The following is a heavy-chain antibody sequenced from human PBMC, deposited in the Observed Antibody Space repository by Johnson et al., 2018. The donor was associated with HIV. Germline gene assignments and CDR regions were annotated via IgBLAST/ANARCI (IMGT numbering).Heavy chain of an antibody. Sequence: VQLVESGGGVVQPGRSLRLSCAASGFTFSSYWMHWVRQAPGKGLVWVSRINSDGSSTSYADSVKGRFTISRDNAKNTLYLQMNSLRAEDTAVYYCAISPEYSSSWFGAFDSWCQGTMVTASS. CDR2: INSDGSST. V-gene: IGHV3-74*02. CDR1: GFTFSSYW. CDR3: AISPEYSSSWFGAFDS. D-gene: IGHD6-13*01. J-gene: IGHJ3*02.